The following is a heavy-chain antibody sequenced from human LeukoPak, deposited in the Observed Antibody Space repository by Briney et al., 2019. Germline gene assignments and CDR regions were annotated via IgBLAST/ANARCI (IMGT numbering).Heavy chain of an antibody. Sequence: GGSLRLSCAASGFAFSSYAMNWVRQAPGKGLEWVATISASGGSTYYADSVKGRFTISRDNSKNTLYLQVNSLRAEDTAVYYCAKGYSSGWYCFDYWGQGTLVTVSS. V-gene: IGHV3-23*01. J-gene: IGHJ4*02. CDR2: ISASGGST. CDR1: GFAFSSYA. CDR3: AKGYSSGWYCFDY. D-gene: IGHD6-19*01.